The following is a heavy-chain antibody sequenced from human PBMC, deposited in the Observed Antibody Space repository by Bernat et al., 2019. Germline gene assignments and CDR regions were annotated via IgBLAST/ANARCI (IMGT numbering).Heavy chain of an antibody. CDR3: ARVRTYYYDSSGYQYDAFDI. Sequence: QVQLVESGGGVVQPGRSLRPSCAASGFTFSSYAMHWVRQAPGKGLEWVAVISYDGSNKYYADSVKGRFTISRDNSKNTLYLQMNSLRAEDTAVYYCARVRTYYYDSSGYQYDAFDIWGQGTMVTVSS. V-gene: IGHV3-30-3*01. D-gene: IGHD3-22*01. CDR1: GFTFSSYA. J-gene: IGHJ3*02. CDR2: ISYDGSNK.